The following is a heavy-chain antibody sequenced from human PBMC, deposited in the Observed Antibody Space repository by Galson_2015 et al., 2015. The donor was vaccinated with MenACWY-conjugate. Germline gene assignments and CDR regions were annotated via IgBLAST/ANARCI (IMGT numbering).Heavy chain of an antibody. CDR2: ITGGNGNT. CDR3: VRAHEESLRAYYDH. CDR1: GYTFISYD. D-gene: IGHD5-12*01. Sequence: SVKVSCKASGYTFISYDMHWVRQAPGQGLEWMGWITGGNGNTEYSQKFQGRVTITRDTSASTAYMELSSLRSEDTAVYYCVRAHEESLRAYYDHSRPGTLVTVSS. J-gene: IGHJ4*02. V-gene: IGHV1-3*01.